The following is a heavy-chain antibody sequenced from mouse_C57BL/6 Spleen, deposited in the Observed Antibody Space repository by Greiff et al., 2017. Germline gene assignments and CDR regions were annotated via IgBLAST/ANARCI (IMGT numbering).Heavy chain of an antibody. J-gene: IGHJ3*01. D-gene: IGHD2-5*01. V-gene: IGHV1-22*01. CDR1: GYTFTDYN. CDR2: INPNNGGT. Sequence: EVQLQQSGPELVKPGASVKMSCKASGYTFTDYNMHWVKQSHGKSLEWIGYINPNNGGTSYNQKFKGKATLTVNKSSSTAYMELRSLTSEDSAVYYCARRGDYSNYFFAYWGQGTLVTVSA. CDR3: ARRGDYSNYFFAY.